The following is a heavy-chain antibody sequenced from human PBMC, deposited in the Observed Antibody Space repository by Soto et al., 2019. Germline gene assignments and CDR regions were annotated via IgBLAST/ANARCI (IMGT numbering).Heavy chain of an antibody. CDR3: ARGRGYCTNGVCYSYYYYGMDV. J-gene: IGHJ6*02. Sequence: LSLTCAVSGYSISRGYYWSWIRQPPGKGLEWIGEINHSGSTNYNPSLKSRVTISVDTSKNQFSLKLSSVTAADTAVYYCARGRGYCTNGVCYSYYYYGMDVWGQGTTVTVSS. CDR2: INHSGST. D-gene: IGHD2-8*01. CDR1: GYSISRGYY. V-gene: IGHV4-34*01.